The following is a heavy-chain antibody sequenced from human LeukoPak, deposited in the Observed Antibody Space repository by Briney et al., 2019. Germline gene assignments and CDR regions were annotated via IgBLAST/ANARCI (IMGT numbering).Heavy chain of an antibody. V-gene: IGHV4-4*07. CDR3: ATSIAAAGWLEGAFDI. CDR2: IYNTGNT. J-gene: IGHJ3*02. D-gene: IGHD6-13*01. Sequence: SETLSLTCTVSGGSISSHYWSWLRQSAVKGLEWIGRIYNTGNTNYRVTMSIDTSKNQFSLKVSSVTAADTAVYYCATSIAAAGWLEGAFDIWGQGTMVTVSS. CDR1: GGSISSHY.